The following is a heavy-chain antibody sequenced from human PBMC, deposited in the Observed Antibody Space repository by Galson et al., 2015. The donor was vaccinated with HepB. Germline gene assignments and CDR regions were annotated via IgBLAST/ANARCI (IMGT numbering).Heavy chain of an antibody. J-gene: IGHJ4*02. Sequence: SVKVSCKASGGTFSSYAISWVRQAPGQGLEWMGGIIPIFGTANYAQKFQGRVTITADKSTSTAYMELSSLRSEDTAVYYCARVGPGDYVWGSYRPPAGYFDYWGQGTLVTVSS. CDR1: GGTFSSYA. CDR2: IIPIFGTA. V-gene: IGHV1-69*06. CDR3: ARVGPGDYVWGSYRPPAGYFDY. D-gene: IGHD3-16*02.